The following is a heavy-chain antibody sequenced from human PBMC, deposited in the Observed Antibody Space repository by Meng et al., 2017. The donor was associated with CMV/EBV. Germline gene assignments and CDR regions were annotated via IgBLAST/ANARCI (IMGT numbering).Heavy chain of an antibody. V-gene: IGHV3-23*01. Sequence: YAMRWVRQAPGKGLEWVSGVSASGVRTFYADSVKGRFTISRDNSKNTVYLQINSLRDEDTAVYYCAKVELFTFCSTTNCCPGHFDLWGRGTLVTVSS. D-gene: IGHD2-2*01. CDR1: YA. CDR2: VSASGVRT. CDR3: AKVELFTFCSTTNCCPGHFDL. J-gene: IGHJ2*01.